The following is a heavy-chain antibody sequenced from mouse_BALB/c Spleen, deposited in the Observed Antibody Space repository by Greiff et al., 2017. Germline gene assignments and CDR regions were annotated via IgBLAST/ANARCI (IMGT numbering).Heavy chain of an antibody. Sequence: EVKLMESGPELMKPGASVKISCKASGYSFTSYYMHWVKQSHGKSLEWIGYIDPFNGGTSYNQKFKGKATLTVDKSSSTAYMHLSSLTSEDSAVYYCARCYYGSRDYFDYWGQGTTLTVSS. V-gene: IGHV1S135*01. CDR3: ARCYYGSRDYFDY. CDR2: IDPFNGGT. J-gene: IGHJ2*01. D-gene: IGHD1-1*01. CDR1: GYSFTSYY.